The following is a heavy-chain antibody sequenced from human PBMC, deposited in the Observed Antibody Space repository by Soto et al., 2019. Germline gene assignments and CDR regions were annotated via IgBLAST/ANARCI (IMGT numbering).Heavy chain of an antibody. Sequence: ASVKVSCKASGYTFTSYDINWVRQATGQGLEWMGWMNPNSGNTDYAQKFQGRVTMTRNTSISTAYMELSRLRSEDTAVYYCARVGQGYDFWSGYRYYYYMDVWGKGTTVTVSS. V-gene: IGHV1-8*01. J-gene: IGHJ6*03. CDR3: ARVGQGYDFWSGYRYYYYMDV. CDR2: MNPNSGNT. D-gene: IGHD3-3*01. CDR1: GYTFTSYD.